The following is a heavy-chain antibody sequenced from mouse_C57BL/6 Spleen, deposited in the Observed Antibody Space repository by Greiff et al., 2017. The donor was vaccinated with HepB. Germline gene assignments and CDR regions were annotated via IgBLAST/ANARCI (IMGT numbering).Heavy chain of an antibody. CDR3: ARGGLITTVGAFDY. D-gene: IGHD1-1*01. Sequence: QVQLQQSGAELARPGASVKLSCKASGYTFTSYGIHWVKQRPGKGLEWIGEICTRRGNTYYNEKLKSKATLTEDKSSSTAYMELRRLTSEDSAVYCCARGGLITTVGAFDYWGQGTTLTVSS. CDR2: ICTRRGNT. V-gene: IGHV1-81*01. CDR1: GYTFTSYG. J-gene: IGHJ2*01.